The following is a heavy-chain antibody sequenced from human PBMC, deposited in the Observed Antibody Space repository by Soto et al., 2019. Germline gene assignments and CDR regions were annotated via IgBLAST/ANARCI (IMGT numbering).Heavy chain of an antibody. CDR3: SRGTYYPQSSGLHADY. Sequence: GGSLRLSCATSGFTFNDYAMYWVRQAPGQGLEWVAMISSDGHHQFYVDNLRGRFTVSRDNSKNTLFLQMNSLRPEDTAVYYCSRGTYYPQSSGLHADYWGPGTVVTVSS. CDR2: ISSDGHHQ. CDR1: GFTFNDYA. J-gene: IGHJ4*02. D-gene: IGHD3-22*01. V-gene: IGHV3-30*03.